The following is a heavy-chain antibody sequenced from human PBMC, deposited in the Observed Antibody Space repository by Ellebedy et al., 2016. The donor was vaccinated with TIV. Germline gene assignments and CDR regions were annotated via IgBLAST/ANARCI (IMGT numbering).Heavy chain of an antibody. J-gene: IGHJ5*02. CDR3: ARTCLDTYCS. CDR2: ITNSGSYM. D-gene: IGHD5/OR15-5a*01. V-gene: IGHV3-11*01. CDR1: GFTFSDYY. Sequence: GGSLRLXXAASGFTFSDYYMTWIRQAPGKGLEYISYITNSGSYMNYADSVKGRFSISRDNAKNSLYLQMNSLSAKDTAVYYCARTCLDTYCSWGQGTLVTVSS.